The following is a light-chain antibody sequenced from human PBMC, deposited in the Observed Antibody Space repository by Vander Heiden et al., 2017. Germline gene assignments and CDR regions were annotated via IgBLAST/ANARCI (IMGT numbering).Light chain of an antibody. CDR1: SGINVGTYR. CDR2: YKSDSDK. CDR3: MIWHSSAWV. V-gene: IGLV5-45*03. J-gene: IGLJ3*02. Sequence: QAVLTQPSSLSASPGASASLTCTLRSGINVGTYRIYWYQQKPGSPPQYLLRYKSDSDKQQGSGVPGRVSGSKDASANAGILLISGLQSEDEADYYCMIWHSSAWVFGGGTKLTVL.